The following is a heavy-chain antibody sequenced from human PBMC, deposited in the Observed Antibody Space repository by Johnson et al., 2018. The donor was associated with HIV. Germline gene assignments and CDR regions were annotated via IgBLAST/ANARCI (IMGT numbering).Heavy chain of an antibody. CDR3: ARAPWAGYSYGLLD. D-gene: IGHD5-18*01. Sequence: EQLVESGGGLVQPGGSLRLSCAASGFVFETYWMNWVRQAAGKGLEWMANIRQDGSAKQYVDSVRGRFTISRENAKKSVDLQMNSRRAEDTAVYYGARAPWAGYSYGLLDWGQGTMVTVSS. J-gene: IGHJ3*01. V-gene: IGHV3-7*01. CDR2: IRQDGSAK. CDR1: GFVFETYW.